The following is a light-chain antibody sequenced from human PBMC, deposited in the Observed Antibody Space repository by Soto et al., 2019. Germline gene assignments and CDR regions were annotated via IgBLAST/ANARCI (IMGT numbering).Light chain of an antibody. CDR3: QQSYSTPHT. V-gene: IGKV1-39*01. J-gene: IGKJ2*01. CDR1: QSINSY. Sequence: DIQMTQSPSSLSASVGDRVIITCRTSQSINSYLNWYQQTPGKAPKLLIYATSSLQTGVPSRFSGGGSGTEFTLTISSLQPEDVATYYCQQSYSTPHTFGQGTKLEIK. CDR2: ATS.